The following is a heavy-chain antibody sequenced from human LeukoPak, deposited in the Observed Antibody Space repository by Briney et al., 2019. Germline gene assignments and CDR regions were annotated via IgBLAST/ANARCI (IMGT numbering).Heavy chain of an antibody. CDR3: AELGITMIGGV. J-gene: IGHJ6*04. D-gene: IGHD3-10*02. V-gene: IGHV3-74*01. CDR2: INSDGRST. CDR1: GFTFSNYW. Sequence: GGSLRLSCAASGFTFSNYWMHWVRQAPGKGLVWVSRINSDGRSTNYADSAKGRFTISRDNAKNSLYLQMNSLRAEDTAVYYCAELGITMIGGVWGKGTTVTISS.